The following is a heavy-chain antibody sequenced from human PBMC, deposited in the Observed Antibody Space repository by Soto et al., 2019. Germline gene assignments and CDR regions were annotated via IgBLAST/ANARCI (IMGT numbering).Heavy chain of an antibody. J-gene: IGHJ6*02. V-gene: IGHV3-30*18. CDR1: GCTFSSYG. D-gene: IGHD3-3*01. Sequence: SLRLSCAASGCTFSSYGMHWVRQAPGNGLEWVAFISYDESNKYYADSVKGRFTISRDNSRTTLYLQMNSLRAEDTAVYFCAKRRNVLRFLEWSSGMEAWGHGNTVTVSS. CDR3: AKRRNVLRFLEWSSGMEA. CDR2: ISYDESNK.